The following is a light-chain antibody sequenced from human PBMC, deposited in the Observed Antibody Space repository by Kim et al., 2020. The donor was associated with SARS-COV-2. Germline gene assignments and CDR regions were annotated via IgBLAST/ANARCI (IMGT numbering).Light chain of an antibody. CDR2: AAS. V-gene: IGKV3-20*01. Sequence: PGERAPLSCRASHSFTVNYLAWYQQKPGQAPRLLIYAASSRATGIPHRFSVSGSGTDFTFTISRLEPEDSAVYYCQQYGSPPDAFGQGTKLEIK. CDR3: QQYGSPPDA. J-gene: IGKJ2*01. CDR1: HSFTVNY.